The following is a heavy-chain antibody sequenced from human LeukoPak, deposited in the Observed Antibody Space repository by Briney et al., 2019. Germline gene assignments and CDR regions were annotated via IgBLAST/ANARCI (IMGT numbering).Heavy chain of an antibody. D-gene: IGHD6-13*01. CDR2: IYHSGST. Sequence: SETLSLTCTVSGYSISSGYYWGWIRQPPGKGLEWIGSIYHSGSTYYNPSLKSRVTISVDTSKNQFSLKLSSVTAADTAVYYCASAAAGRDFDYWGQGTLVTVSS. V-gene: IGHV4-38-2*02. CDR1: GYSISSGYY. J-gene: IGHJ4*02. CDR3: ASAAAGRDFDY.